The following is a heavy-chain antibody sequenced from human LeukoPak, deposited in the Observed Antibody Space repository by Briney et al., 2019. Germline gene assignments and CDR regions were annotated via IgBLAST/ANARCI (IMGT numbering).Heavy chain of an antibody. Sequence: GGSLRLSCSASGFTFNRFYLHWVRQAPGKGLEFVSHISSNGATTYYADSVKGRFTISRDNSKNTLYLQMNSLRDEDTAVYYCARETGDSSWDNYFDYWGQGTLVTVSS. D-gene: IGHD6-13*01. J-gene: IGHJ4*02. CDR2: ISSNGATT. V-gene: IGHV3-64*04. CDR3: ARETGDSSWDNYFDY. CDR1: GFTFNRFY.